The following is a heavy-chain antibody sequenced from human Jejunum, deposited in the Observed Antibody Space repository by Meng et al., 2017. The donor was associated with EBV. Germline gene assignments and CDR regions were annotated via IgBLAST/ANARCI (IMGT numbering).Heavy chain of an antibody. V-gene: IGHV4-61*01. CDR2: LYYAGKA. Sequence: VQPGAGGPGLVKPWEALSLTCSVSGDSVTCYNYWTGIRQPPGKGLEWIGNLYYAGKAIYKPSLQSRVTISVDTSKNQLSLKVTSVTAADTAIYYCARGRGYDYGDSWGQGTLVTVSS. CDR1: GDSVTCYNY. J-gene: IGHJ5*02. D-gene: IGHD5-12*01. CDR3: ARGRGYDYGDS.